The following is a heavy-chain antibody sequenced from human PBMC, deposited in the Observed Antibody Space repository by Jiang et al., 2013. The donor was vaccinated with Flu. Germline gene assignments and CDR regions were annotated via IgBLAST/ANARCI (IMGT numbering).Heavy chain of an antibody. D-gene: IGHD3-22*01. J-gene: IGHJ6*02. CDR3: ARHYYYDSSGYPNIYYYYYGMDV. CDR2: IYYSGST. CDR1: GGSISSYY. Sequence: GPGLVKPSETLSLTCTVSGGSISSYYWSWIRQPPGKGLEWIGYIYYSGSTNYNPSLKSRVTISVDTSKNQFSLKLSSVTAADTAVYYCARHYYYDSSGYPNIYYYYYGMDVWGQGTTVTVSS. V-gene: IGHV4-59*08.